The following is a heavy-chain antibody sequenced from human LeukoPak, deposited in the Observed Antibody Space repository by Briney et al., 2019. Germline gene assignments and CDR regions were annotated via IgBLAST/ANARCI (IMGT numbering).Heavy chain of an antibody. D-gene: IGHD5-12*01. Sequence: GGSLRLSCAASGFTFSRHSINWVRQAPGKGPEWVSSISSSSSYIYYADSVKGRFTISRDNAKNSLYLQMNSLRAEDTAVYYCARDPGSGYEEHFDYWGQGTLVTVSS. V-gene: IGHV3-21*04. CDR1: GFTFSRHS. CDR2: ISSSSSYI. CDR3: ARDPGSGYEEHFDY. J-gene: IGHJ4*02.